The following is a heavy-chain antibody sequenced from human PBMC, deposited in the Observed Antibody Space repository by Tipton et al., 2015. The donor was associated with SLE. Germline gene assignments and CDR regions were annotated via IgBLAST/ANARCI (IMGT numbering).Heavy chain of an antibody. CDR3: ARVGRFGEVPLVYFDL. J-gene: IGHJ2*01. V-gene: IGHV4-39*07. CDR1: GGSISSSSYY. Sequence: TLSLTCTVSGGSISSSSYYWGWIRQPPGKGLEWIGSIYYSGSTYYNPSLKSRVTISVDTSKNQFSLKLSSVTAADPAVYYCARVGRFGEVPLVYFDLWGRGTRVTVPS. CDR2: IYYSGST. D-gene: IGHD3-10*01.